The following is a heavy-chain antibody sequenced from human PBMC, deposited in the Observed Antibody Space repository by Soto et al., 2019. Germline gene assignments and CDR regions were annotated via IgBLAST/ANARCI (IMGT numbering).Heavy chain of an antibody. Sequence: EVHLVESGGGLVQPGGSLSLSCAASGFTFSSYWMHWVLQAPWKGLVWVSRINGDGSNTNYADSVKGRFTISRDNAKNTLYLQMNSLRADDTAVYYCARVCTGGSCYQFDSWGQGTLVTVSS. CDR1: GFTFSSYW. D-gene: IGHD2-15*01. V-gene: IGHV3-74*01. CDR3: ARVCTGGSCYQFDS. CDR2: INGDGSNT. J-gene: IGHJ4*02.